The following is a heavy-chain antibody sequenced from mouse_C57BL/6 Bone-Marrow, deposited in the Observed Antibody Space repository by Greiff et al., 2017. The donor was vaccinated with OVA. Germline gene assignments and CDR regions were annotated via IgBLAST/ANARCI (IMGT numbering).Heavy chain of an antibody. CDR3: ARRYFDY. CDR1: GFTFSDYG. Sequence: EVMLVESGGGLVKPGGSLKLSCAASGFTFSDYGMHWVRQAPEQGLEWVAYISSGSSTIYYADTVKGRFTISRENAKNTLFLQMTSLRSEDTAMYYCARRYFDYWGQGTTLTVSS. V-gene: IGHV5-17*01. J-gene: IGHJ2*01. CDR2: ISSGSSTI.